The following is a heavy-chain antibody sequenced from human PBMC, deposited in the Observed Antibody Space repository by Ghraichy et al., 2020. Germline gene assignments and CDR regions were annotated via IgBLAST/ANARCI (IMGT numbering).Heavy chain of an antibody. CDR1: GFILSKAW. V-gene: IGHV3-15*01. CDR2: MKSNADGGTA. J-gene: IGHJ4*02. CDR3: TTGSLGGTTTHAEDY. Sequence: GGSLRLSCAASGFILSKAWMSWVRQAPGKGLEWVGRMKSNADGGTADYAAAVKSRFTFSRDDSKNTLYLQMKSLKPEDTAVYYCTTGSLGGTTTHAEDYWGQGTLVTVSS. D-gene: IGHD1-1*01.